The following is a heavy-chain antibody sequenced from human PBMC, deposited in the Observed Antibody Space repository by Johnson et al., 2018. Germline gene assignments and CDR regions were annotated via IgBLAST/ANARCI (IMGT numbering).Heavy chain of an antibody. CDR2: ISISGTTI. D-gene: IGHD6-19*01. J-gene: IGHJ1*01. V-gene: IGHV3-11*01. Sequence: QVQLVESGGGLVKPGGSLRLSCAASGFTFSDYYMAWIRQAPGKGLEWISYISISGTTIYYADSVKGRFTISRDNANNSLYLQLNSLRAEDTAIYYCAREYGGQCLGPAEYFQDGGQGTLVTVSS. CDR1: GFTFSDYY. CDR3: AREYGGQCLGPAEYFQD.